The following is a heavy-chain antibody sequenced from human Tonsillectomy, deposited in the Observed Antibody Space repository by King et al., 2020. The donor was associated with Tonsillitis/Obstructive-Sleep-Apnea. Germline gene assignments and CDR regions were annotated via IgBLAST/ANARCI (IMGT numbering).Heavy chain of an antibody. Sequence: QLQESGPGLVKPSETLSLTCTDSGGSISGYYWSWIRQPPGKGLECIGDIYYSGGTNYNPSLKSRVTISVDTSKNQFSLKLSSVTTADTAVYYCAREGAVMNAFDIWGQGTMVTVSS. J-gene: IGHJ3*02. V-gene: IGHV4-59*01. D-gene: IGHD2-8*01. CDR1: GGSISGYY. CDR3: AREGAVMNAFDI. CDR2: IYYSGGT.